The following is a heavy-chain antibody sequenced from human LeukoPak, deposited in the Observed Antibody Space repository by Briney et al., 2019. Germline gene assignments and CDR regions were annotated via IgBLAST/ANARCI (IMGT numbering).Heavy chain of an antibody. CDR3: ARDGGYSGYEYYCYYYMDG. V-gene: IGHV4-4*07. D-gene: IGHD5-12*01. CDR2: IYTSGST. J-gene: IGHJ6*03. Sequence: SETRSLTCTVSGGSISSYYWSWIRQPAGKGLERIGRIYTSGSTNYNPSLKSRVTMSVDTSKNQFSLKLSSVTAADTAVYYCARDGGYSGYEYYCYYYMDGWGKGTTVTVSS. CDR1: GGSISSYY.